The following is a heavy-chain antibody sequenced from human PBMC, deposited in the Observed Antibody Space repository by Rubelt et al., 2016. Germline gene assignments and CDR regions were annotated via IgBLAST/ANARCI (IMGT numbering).Heavy chain of an antibody. CDR1: GDSISSRY. V-gene: IGHV4-59*11. J-gene: IGHJ3*01. D-gene: IGHD4-23*01. CDR2: MSYGGSA. CDR3: SRDLGAYGGNDAFDF. Sequence: QVQLQESGPGLVKPSATLFLTCTVSGDSISSRYWSWLRQPPGKGLEWIGYMSYGGSANYNPSLKSRVTISTDTSRNRFSLLLRSVTAADTAGYYWSRDLGAYGGNDAFDFWGPGTLVTVSS.